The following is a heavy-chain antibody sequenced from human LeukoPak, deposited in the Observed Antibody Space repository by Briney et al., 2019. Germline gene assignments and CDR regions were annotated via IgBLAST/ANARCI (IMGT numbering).Heavy chain of an antibody. CDR1: GGSFSGYY. V-gene: IGHV4-34*01. D-gene: IGHD6-19*01. CDR2: INHSGST. CDR3: AREPGGSGWSHFDY. Sequence: SETLSLTCAVYGGSFSGYYWSWIRQPPGKGLEWIGEINHSGSTNYNPSLKSRVTISVDTSTNQFSLKLSSVTAADTAVYYCAREPGGSGWSHFDYWGQGTLVTVSS. J-gene: IGHJ4*02.